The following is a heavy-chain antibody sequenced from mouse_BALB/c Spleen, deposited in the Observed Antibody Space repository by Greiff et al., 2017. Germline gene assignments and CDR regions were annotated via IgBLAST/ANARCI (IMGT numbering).Heavy chain of an antibody. CDR3: ARSLMLRSWFAY. CDR2: ISYSGST. Sequence: DVKLQESGPGLVKPSQSLSLTCTVTGYSITSDYAWNWIRQFPGNKLEWMGYISYSGSTSYNPSLKSRISITRDTSKNQFFLQLNSVTTEDTATYYCARSLMLRSWFAYWGQGTLVTVS. V-gene: IGHV3-2*02. D-gene: IGHD3-2*02. CDR1: GYSITSDYA. J-gene: IGHJ3*01.